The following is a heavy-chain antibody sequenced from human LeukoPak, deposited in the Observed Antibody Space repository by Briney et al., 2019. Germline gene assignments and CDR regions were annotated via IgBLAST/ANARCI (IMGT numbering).Heavy chain of an antibody. CDR2: IYYSGST. CDR3: ARGARRGVYYMDV. CDR1: GGSISSYS. Sequence: SETLSLTCTVSGGSISSYSWSWIRQPPGKGLEWIGYIYYSGSTNYNPSLKSRVTISVDTSKNQFSLKLSSVTAADTAVYYCARGARRGVYYMDVWGKGTTVTVSS. V-gene: IGHV4-59*01. J-gene: IGHJ6*03.